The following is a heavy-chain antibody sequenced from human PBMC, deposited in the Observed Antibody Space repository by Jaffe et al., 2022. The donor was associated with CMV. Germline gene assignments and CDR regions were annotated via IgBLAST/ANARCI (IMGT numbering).Heavy chain of an antibody. CDR2: INHSGST. CDR3: ARGRLWYNWNHSGGYYYYGMDV. V-gene: IGHV4-34*01. D-gene: IGHD1-20*01. Sequence: QVQLQQWGAGLLKPSETLSLTCAVYGGSFSGYYWSWIRQPPGKGLEWIGEINHSGSTNYNPSLKSRVTISVDTSKNQFSLKLSSVTAADTAVYYCARGRLWYNWNHSGGYYYYGMDVWGQGTTVTVSS. CDR1: GGSFSGYY. J-gene: IGHJ6*02.